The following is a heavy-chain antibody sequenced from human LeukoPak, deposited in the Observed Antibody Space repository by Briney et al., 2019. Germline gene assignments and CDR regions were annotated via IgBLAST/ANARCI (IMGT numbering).Heavy chain of an antibody. CDR3: ARGGQSKYDSSGYLNYFDC. Sequence: AGGSLRLSCAASGFTFSSYVMYWVRQAPGKGLEYVSSISSNGGSTYYANSVKGRFTISRDNSKNTLYLQMGSLRAEDMAVYYCARGGQSKYDSSGYLNYFDCWGQGTLVTVSS. CDR2: ISSNGGST. J-gene: IGHJ4*02. CDR1: GFTFSSYV. D-gene: IGHD3-22*01. V-gene: IGHV3-64*01.